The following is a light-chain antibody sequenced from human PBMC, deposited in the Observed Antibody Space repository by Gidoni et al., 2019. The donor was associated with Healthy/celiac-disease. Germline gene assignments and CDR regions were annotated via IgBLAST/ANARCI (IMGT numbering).Light chain of an antibody. J-gene: IGKJ1*01. CDR3: QQYYSYPPT. Sequence: AIRMTQSPSSFSASTGDRVTITCRASQGISSYLAWYQQKPGKAPNLLIYAASTLQSGVPSRFSGSGSGTVFTLTISCLQSEDFATYYCQQYYSYPPTFGQGTKVEIK. V-gene: IGKV1-8*01. CDR1: QGISSY. CDR2: AAS.